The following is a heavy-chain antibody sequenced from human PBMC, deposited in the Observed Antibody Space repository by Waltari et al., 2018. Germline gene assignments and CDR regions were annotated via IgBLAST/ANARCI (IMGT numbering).Heavy chain of an antibody. CDR1: GFTFDDYA. D-gene: IGHD6-13*01. Sequence: EVQLVESGGGLVQPGRSLRLSCAASGFTFDDYAMHWVRQAPGKGLEWVSGISWNSGSIGYADSVKGRITISRDNAKNSLYLQMNSLRAEDTALYYCTGIPPGYSSSWDYYYYYGMDVWGQGTTVTVSS. CDR2: ISWNSGSI. V-gene: IGHV3-9*01. J-gene: IGHJ6*02. CDR3: TGIPPGYSSSWDYYYYYGMDV.